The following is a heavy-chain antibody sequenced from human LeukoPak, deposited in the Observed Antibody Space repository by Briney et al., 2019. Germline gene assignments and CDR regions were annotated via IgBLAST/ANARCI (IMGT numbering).Heavy chain of an antibody. V-gene: IGHV3-43*02. CDR3: AKDIGYSNNYYYMDV. Sequence: PGGSLRLSCAASGFTFDDYAMHWVRQAPGKGLEWVSLISGDGGSTYYADSVKGRFTISRDNSKNTLYLQMNSLRAEDTAVYYCAKDIGYSNNYYYMDVWGRGTTVTVSS. D-gene: IGHD4-11*01. CDR1: GFTFDDYA. J-gene: IGHJ6*03. CDR2: ISGDGGST.